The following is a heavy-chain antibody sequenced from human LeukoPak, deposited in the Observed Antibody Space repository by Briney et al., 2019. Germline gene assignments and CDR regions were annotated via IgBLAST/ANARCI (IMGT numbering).Heavy chain of an antibody. V-gene: IGHV4-34*01. CDR2: INHSGST. CDR3: TSSFLGYCSGGSCYPNY. D-gene: IGHD2-15*01. CDR1: GGSFSGYY. J-gene: IGHJ4*02. Sequence: PSETLSLTCAVYGGSFSGYYWSWIRQPPGKGLEWSGEINHSGSTNYNPSLKSRVTISADTSKNQFSLKVRSVTAADTAVYYCTSSFLGYCSGGSCYPNYWGQGTLVTVSS.